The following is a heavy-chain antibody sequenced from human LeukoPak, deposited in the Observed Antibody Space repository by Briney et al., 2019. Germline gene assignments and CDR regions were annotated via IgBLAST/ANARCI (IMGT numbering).Heavy chain of an antibody. Sequence: SETLSLTCTVSGGSISSYYWSWIRQPPGKGLEWIGYIYYSGSTNYNPSLKSRVTISVDTSKNQFSLKLSSVTAADTAVYYCARAVAGDFDYWGQGTLVTVSS. V-gene: IGHV4-59*01. CDR2: IYYSGST. D-gene: IGHD6-19*01. J-gene: IGHJ4*02. CDR1: GGSISSYY. CDR3: ARAVAGDFDY.